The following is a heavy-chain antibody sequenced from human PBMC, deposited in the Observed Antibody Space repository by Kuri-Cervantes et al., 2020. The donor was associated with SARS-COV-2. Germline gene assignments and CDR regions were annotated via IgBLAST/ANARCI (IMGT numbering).Heavy chain of an antibody. CDR2: FDPEDGET. CDR3: AGTSFVDIVATSEYYYYYYYMDV. CDR1: GYTLTELS. Sequence: ASVKVSCKVSGYTLTELSMHWVRQAPGKGLEWMGGFDPEDGETIYAQKLQGRVTMTTDTSTSTAYMELRSLRSDDTAVYYCAGTSFVDIVATSEYYYYYYYMDVWGKGTTVTDSS. J-gene: IGHJ6*03. D-gene: IGHD5-12*01. V-gene: IGHV1-24*01.